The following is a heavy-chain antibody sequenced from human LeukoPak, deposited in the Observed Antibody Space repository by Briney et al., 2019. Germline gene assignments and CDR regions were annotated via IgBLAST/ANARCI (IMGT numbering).Heavy chain of an antibody. CDR2: INPNSGGT. J-gene: IGHJ6*03. Sequence: ASVKVSCKASGYTFTGYYMHWVRQAPGQGLEWMGWINPNSGGTNYAQKFQGRVTMTRDTSISTAYMELSRLRSDDTAVYYCARDGYNWNHYYYYYYMDVWGKGTTVTVSS. V-gene: IGHV1-2*02. D-gene: IGHD1-20*01. CDR1: GYTFTGYY. CDR3: ARDGYNWNHYYYYYYMDV.